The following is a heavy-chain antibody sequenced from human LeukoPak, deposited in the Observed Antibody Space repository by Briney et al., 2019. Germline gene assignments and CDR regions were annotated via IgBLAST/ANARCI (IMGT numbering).Heavy chain of an antibody. CDR2: INHSGST. CDR3: ARGGHYYDSSGYYYVPRGVNYFDY. J-gene: IGHJ4*02. CDR1: VGSFSGSY. V-gene: IGHV4-34*01. D-gene: IGHD3-22*01. Sequence: SETLSLTCAVHVGSFSGSYWRGIRQPPGKGLEWIGEINHSGSTKYNPSLMSRVTISVDTSKNQFSLKLSSVTAADTAVYYCARGGHYYDSSGYYYVPRGVNYFDYWGQGTLVTVSS.